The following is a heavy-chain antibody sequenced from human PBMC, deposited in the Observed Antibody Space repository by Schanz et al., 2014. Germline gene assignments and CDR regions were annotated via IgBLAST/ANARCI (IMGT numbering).Heavy chain of an antibody. CDR1: GFTFSAYG. Sequence: QVQLVESGGGVVQPGRSLRLSCAASGFTFSAYGMHWVRQAPGKGLEWVAVIWFDGNNKFYADSVKGRFTISRDNSKNTLYLQMSSLRAEDTAVYYCAKEKGDCSSTSCSYYFDYWGQGTLVTVSS. J-gene: IGHJ4*02. CDR3: AKEKGDCSSTSCSYYFDY. CDR2: IWFDGNNK. D-gene: IGHD2-2*01. V-gene: IGHV3-33*06.